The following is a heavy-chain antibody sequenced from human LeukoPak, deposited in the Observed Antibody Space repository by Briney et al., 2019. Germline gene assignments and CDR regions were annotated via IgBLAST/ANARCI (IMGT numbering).Heavy chain of an antibody. CDR2: IIPIFGTA. CDR1: GGTFSSYA. CDR3: ARDGGSYWNYYYYYMDV. Sequence: SVKVSCEASGGTFSSYAISWVRQAPGQGLEWMGRIIPIFGTANYAQKFQGRVTITTDESTSTAYMELSSLRSEDTAVYYCARDGGSYWNYYYYYMDVWDKGTTVTVSS. D-gene: IGHD1-26*01. V-gene: IGHV1-69*05. J-gene: IGHJ6*03.